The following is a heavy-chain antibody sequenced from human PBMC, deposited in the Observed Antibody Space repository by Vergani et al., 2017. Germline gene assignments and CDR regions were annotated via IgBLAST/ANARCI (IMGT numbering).Heavy chain of an antibody. J-gene: IGHJ4*02. Sequence: QVQLVQSGAEVKKPGASVKVSCKASGYNFTGYYMHWVRQAPGQGLEWMGWVNPNSGGTNYAQKFQGRVTMTRDTSISTAYMELSRQRSDDTAVYYCARAYYYDSSGPDYWGQGTLVTVSS. V-gene: IGHV1-2*02. CDR1: GYNFTGYY. D-gene: IGHD3-22*01. CDR2: VNPNSGGT. CDR3: ARAYYYDSSGPDY.